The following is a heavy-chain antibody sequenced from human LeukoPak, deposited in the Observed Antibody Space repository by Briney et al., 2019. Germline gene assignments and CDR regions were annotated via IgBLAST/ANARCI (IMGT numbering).Heavy chain of an antibody. CDR1: GFTFSNYA. Sequence: PGGSLRLSCAASGFTFSNYALSWVRQAPGKELGWVSSIAGSGGSTYYADSVKGRFTISRDNSKNTLYLQMNSLQADDTAVYYCARGLRWRDYWGQETLVTVSS. V-gene: IGHV3-23*01. D-gene: IGHD4-23*01. CDR2: IAGSGGST. J-gene: IGHJ4*02. CDR3: ARGLRWRDY.